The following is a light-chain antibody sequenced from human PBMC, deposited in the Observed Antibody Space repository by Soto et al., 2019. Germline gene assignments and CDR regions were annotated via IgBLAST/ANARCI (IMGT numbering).Light chain of an antibody. V-gene: IGKV1-9*01. CDR2: AAS. J-gene: IGKJ1*01. CDR1: QGISSY. CDR3: QQLNSYP. Sequence: DIQLTQSPSFLSASVGDRVTITCRASQGISSYLAWYQQKPGKAPKLLIYAASTLQSGVPSRFSGSGSGTEFTHTISSLQTEDFATYYCQQLNSYPFGQGTKVEIK.